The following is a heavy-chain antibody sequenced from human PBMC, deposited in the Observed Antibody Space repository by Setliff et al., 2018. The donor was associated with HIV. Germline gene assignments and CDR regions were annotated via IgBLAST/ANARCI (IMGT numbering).Heavy chain of an antibody. CDR1: GGSFSGYY. V-gene: IGHV4-34*01. CDR3: ARGRKKTLAVSGTRYFDF. D-gene: IGHD6-19*01. Sequence: PSETLSLTCAVYGGSFSGYYWSWIRQPPGKGLEWIGEINHSGSTNYNPSLKSRVTISVDKSKNQFSLKLSSVTAADMGVYYCARGRKKTLAVSGTRYFDFWGQGTLVTVSS. J-gene: IGHJ4*02. CDR2: INHSGST.